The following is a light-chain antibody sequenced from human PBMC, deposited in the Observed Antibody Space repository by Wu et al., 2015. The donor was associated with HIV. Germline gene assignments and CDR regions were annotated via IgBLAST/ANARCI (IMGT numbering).Light chain of an antibody. J-gene: IGKJ2*01. V-gene: IGKV3-15*01. CDR2: GAF. CDR1: QSVNSK. CDR3: QQYDSYPYT. Sequence: VVLTQSPATLSVSPGERVTLSCRASQSVNSKLAWYQQKPGQAPRLLIIGAFTRATGIPARFTGRGSGTEFTLTISSLQPDDFATYYCQQYDSYPYTYGQGTKLEIK.